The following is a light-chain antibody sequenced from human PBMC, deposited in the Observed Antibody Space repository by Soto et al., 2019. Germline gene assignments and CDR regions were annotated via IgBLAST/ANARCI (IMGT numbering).Light chain of an antibody. J-gene: IGLJ1*01. CDR2: DGN. Sequence: QSALAQPRSVSGSPGQLLTISCTGTSSDVDDYRYVSWYQQYPGKAPKLVIYDGNKRPSGVPDRFSGSNSGYPASLTIPWLEADDEADYYCCSSVTTSEIFRTGTKGTVL. CDR3: CSSVTTSEI. V-gene: IGLV2-11*01. CDR1: SSDVDDYRY.